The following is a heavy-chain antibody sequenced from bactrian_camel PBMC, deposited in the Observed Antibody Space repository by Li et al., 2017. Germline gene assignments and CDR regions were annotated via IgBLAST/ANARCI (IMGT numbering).Heavy chain of an antibody. CDR1: TYKYSSYC. V-gene: IGHV3S57*01. Sequence: HVQLVESGGESVQAGVSLRLSCSVSTYKYSSYCMGWFRQAPGKEREGVAAIDSDGSTSYADSVKGRFTISKDNAKNTLYLRMNSLKPEDTAMYYCAADAVNLQMARWYTYWGQGTQVTVS. J-gene: IGHJ4*01. CDR2: IDSDGST. CDR3: AADAVNLQMARWYTY. D-gene: IGHD2*01.